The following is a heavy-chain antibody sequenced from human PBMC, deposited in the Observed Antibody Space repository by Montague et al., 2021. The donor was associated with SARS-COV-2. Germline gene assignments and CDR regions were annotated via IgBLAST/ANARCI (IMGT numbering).Heavy chain of an antibody. V-gene: IGHV4-31*03. J-gene: IGHJ4*02. D-gene: IGHD3/OR15-3a*01. CDR2: ISYSGDT. CDR3: ARDSSWTPFDF. CDR1: GDSISSGGYY. Sequence: TLSLTCTVSGDSISSGGYYWSWIRQHPGKGLEWIGYISYSGDTYYTPSLKSRITMSVDTSNNQFSLRLRSVTAADTAVYYCARDSSWTPFDFWGQRTLVTVSS.